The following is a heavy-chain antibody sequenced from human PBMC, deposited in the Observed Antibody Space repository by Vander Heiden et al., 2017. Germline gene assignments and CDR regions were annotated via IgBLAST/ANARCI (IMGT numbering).Heavy chain of an antibody. J-gene: IGHJ4*02. CDR3: ATSLRCSSTSCYGDY. CDR2: ISSSSSYI. CDR1: GMTFSSYS. Sequence: EVQLVESGGGLVKPGGSLRLSCAASGMTFSSYSMNWVCQAPGKGLEWVSSISSSSSYIYYADSVKGRFTISRDNAKNSLYLQMNSLRAEDTAVYYCATSLRCSSTSCYGDYWGQGTLVTVSS. D-gene: IGHD2-2*01. V-gene: IGHV3-21*01.